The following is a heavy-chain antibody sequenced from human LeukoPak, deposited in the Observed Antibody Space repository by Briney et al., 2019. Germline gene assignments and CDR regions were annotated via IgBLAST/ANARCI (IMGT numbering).Heavy chain of an antibody. CDR3: ARDKDDFWSGYHDY. Sequence: GGSLRLSCAASGFTFSSYAMHWVRQAPGKGLEYVSAISSNGGSTYYANSVKGRFTISRDNSKNTLYLQMGSLRAEDTAVYYCARDKDDFWSGYHDYWGQGTLVTVSS. D-gene: IGHD3-3*01. V-gene: IGHV3-64*01. CDR1: GFTFSSYA. CDR2: ISSNGGST. J-gene: IGHJ4*02.